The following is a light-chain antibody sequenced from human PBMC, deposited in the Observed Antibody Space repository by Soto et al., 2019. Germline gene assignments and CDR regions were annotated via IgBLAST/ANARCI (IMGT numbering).Light chain of an antibody. CDR3: QHYKNYPLT. Sequence: ALRMTQSPSSLSASAGDRVAIACRASQDVGRYLAWYQQKPGQAPKLLIYGASTLQSGVPSRFSGGGSVTDFTLTVSCVQSEDFATYYCQHYKNYPLTFGQGTKVEIK. CDR1: QDVGRY. J-gene: IGKJ1*01. CDR2: GAS. V-gene: IGKV1-8*01.